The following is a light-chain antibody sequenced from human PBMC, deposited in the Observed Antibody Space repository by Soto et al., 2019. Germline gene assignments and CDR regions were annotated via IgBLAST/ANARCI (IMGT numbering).Light chain of an antibody. CDR3: MQALQTPQYT. CDR2: LGS. Sequence: DIVMTQSPLSLPVTPGEPASISCRSSQSLLHSNGYNYLDWYLQKPGQSPQLLIYLGSNRASGVPDRFSGSGSGTDFTLTISRVEAEDFGVYYCMQALQTPQYTFGQGTKLEIK. V-gene: IGKV2-28*01. CDR1: QSLLHSNGYNY. J-gene: IGKJ2*01.